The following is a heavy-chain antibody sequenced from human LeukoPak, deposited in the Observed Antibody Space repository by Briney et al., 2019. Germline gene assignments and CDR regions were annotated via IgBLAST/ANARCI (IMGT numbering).Heavy chain of an antibody. CDR3: ARRGYCSSTSCYAGAYYYYYMDV. CDR1: EYTFTGSY. V-gene: IGHV1-2*02. CDR2: INPNSGGT. Sequence: ASVKVSCKASEYTFTGSYMHWVRQAPGQGLEWMGWINPNSGGTNYAQKFQGRVTMTRDTSISTAYMELSRLRSDDTAVYYCARRGYCSSTSCYAGAYYYYYMDVWGKGTTVTVSS. J-gene: IGHJ6*03. D-gene: IGHD2-2*01.